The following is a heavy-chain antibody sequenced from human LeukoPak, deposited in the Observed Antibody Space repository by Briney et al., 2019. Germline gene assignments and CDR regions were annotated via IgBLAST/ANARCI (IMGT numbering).Heavy chain of an antibody. CDR3: AREELGSSLGFDP. Sequence: ASVKVSCKASGFTFTNYYVHWVRQAPGQGLEWMGIINPSDDSTTYAQKFQGRVTMTRDTSTDIVYMQLSSLRSEDTAVYYCAREELGSSLGFDPWGQGTLVTVPS. V-gene: IGHV1-46*01. CDR1: GFTFTNYY. D-gene: IGHD3-16*01. J-gene: IGHJ5*02. CDR2: INPSDDST.